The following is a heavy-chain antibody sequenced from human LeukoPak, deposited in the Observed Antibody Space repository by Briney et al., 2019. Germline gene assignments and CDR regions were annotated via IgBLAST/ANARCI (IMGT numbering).Heavy chain of an antibody. V-gene: IGHV4-59*12. J-gene: IGHJ4*02. Sequence: PSETLSLACTVSGGSISSYYWSWIRQPPGKGLEWIGYVYYSGSTNYNPSLKSRVTISVDTSKNQFSLKLYSVTAADTAVYYCARAEYYYDSSGYSQFDYWGQGTLVTVSS. CDR2: VYYSGST. CDR3: ARAEYYYDSSGYSQFDY. D-gene: IGHD3-22*01. CDR1: GGSISSYY.